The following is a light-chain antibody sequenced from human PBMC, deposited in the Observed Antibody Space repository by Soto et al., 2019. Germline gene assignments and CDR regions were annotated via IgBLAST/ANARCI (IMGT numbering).Light chain of an antibody. CDR1: QGISNW. CDR3: PQTNTFLPLT. Sequence: DIQMTQSPSSVSASVGDRVTITCRASQGISNWLAWYQQQPGKAPKLLIYGASSLQSGVPSRFSGGGSGTLFTLIISSLQPEDFATYYCPQTNTFLPLTFGGGTKVEI. CDR2: GAS. V-gene: IGKV1-12*01. J-gene: IGKJ4*01.